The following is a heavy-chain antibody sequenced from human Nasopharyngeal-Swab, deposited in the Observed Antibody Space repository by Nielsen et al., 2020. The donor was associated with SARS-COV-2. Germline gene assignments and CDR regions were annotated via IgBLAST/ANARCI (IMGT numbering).Heavy chain of an antibody. V-gene: IGHV4-39*01. CDR3: AREYSSGWYYAFDI. CDR1: GGSISSGGYS. CDR2: IYYSGST. Sequence: SETLSLTCAVSGGSISSGGYSWSWVRQPPGKGLEWIGSIYYSGSTYYNPSLKSRVTISVDTSKNQFSLKLSSVTAADTAVYYCAREYSSGWYYAFDIWGQGTMVTVSS. J-gene: IGHJ3*02. D-gene: IGHD6-19*01.